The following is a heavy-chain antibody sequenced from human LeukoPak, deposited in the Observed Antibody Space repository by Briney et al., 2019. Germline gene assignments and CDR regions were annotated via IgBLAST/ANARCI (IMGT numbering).Heavy chain of an antibody. Sequence: PGGSLRLSCTASGIMFSGYWMSWVRQAPGKGLEWVANIKQQGTEKYYVDSVKGRFTISRDGAKKSVYLQMNSLRAEDTAVYYCASEGGPFDHWGQETLVTVAS. CDR2: IKQQGTEK. V-gene: IGHV3-7*01. J-gene: IGHJ4*02. D-gene: IGHD3-16*01. CDR3: ASEGGPFDH. CDR1: GIMFSGYW.